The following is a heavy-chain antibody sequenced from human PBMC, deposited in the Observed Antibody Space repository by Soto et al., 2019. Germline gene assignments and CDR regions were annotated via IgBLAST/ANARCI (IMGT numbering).Heavy chain of an antibody. Sequence: SETLSLTCAVYGGSFSGYYWSWIRQPPGKGLEWIGEINHSGSTNYNPSLKSRVTISVDTSKNQFSLKLSSVTAADTAVYYCARGNTIFGVVILYGMDVWGQGTTVTVSS. CDR1: GGSFSGYY. CDR3: ARGNTIFGVVILYGMDV. D-gene: IGHD3-3*01. V-gene: IGHV4-34*01. J-gene: IGHJ6*02. CDR2: INHSGST.